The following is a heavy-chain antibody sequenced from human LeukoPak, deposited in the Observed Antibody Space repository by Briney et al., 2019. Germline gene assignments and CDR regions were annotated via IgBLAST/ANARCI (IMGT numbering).Heavy chain of an antibody. V-gene: IGHV3-21*04. CDR2: ISSSSSYI. D-gene: IGHD1-26*01. J-gene: IGHJ4*02. Sequence: GSLRLSCAASGFTFSIYSMNWVRQAPGKGLEWVSSISSSSSYIYYADSVKGRFTISRDNAKNSLYLQMNSLRAEDTAVYYCAREIVGARVYWGQGTLVTVSS. CDR1: GFTFSIYS. CDR3: AREIVGARVY.